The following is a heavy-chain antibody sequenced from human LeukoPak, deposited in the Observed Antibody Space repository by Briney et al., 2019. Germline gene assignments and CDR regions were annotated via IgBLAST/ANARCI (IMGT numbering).Heavy chain of an antibody. V-gene: IGHV4-59*12. Sequence: SETLSLTCTVSGGSISSYYWSWIRQPPGKGLEWIAYISNSGSTYYNPSLRSRVTMSADTSKNQFSLKLSSVTAADTAVYYCARDRTAMVTGAFDYWGQGTLVTVSS. CDR3: ARDRTAMVTGAFDY. CDR2: ISNSGST. J-gene: IGHJ4*02. CDR1: GGSISSYY. D-gene: IGHD5-18*01.